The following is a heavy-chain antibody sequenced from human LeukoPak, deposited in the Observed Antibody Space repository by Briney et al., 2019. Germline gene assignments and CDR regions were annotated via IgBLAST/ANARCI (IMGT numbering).Heavy chain of an antibody. CDR2: IYTSGST. CDR3: ARDLRSGLYSYYMDV. CDR1: GGSISSGSYY. J-gene: IGHJ6*03. D-gene: IGHD3-3*01. V-gene: IGHV4-61*02. Sequence: SETLSLTCTVSGGSISSGSYYWSCIRQPAGKGLECIGRIYTSGSTNYNPSLKSRVTISVDTSKNQFSLKLSSVTAADTAVYYCARDLRSGLYSYYMDVWGKGTTVTVSS.